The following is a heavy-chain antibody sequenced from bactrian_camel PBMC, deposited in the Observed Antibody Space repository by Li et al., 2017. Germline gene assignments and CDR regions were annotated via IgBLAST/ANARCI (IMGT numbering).Heavy chain of an antibody. V-gene: IGHV3S31*01. CDR2: IVIRDGRT. Sequence: EVQLVESGGGSVQAGGSLRLSCAAAGYIGRSNCLGWFRRTEEQEREGLAAIVIRDGRTYTADAVKGRFTISQDRAKATVYLQMDSLKPEDTAMYYCAVDLGNGGYCNVGPRSRPRFGYWGQGTQVTVS. CDR3: AVDLGNGGYCNVGPRSRPRFGY. D-gene: IGHD2*01. CDR1: GYIGRSNC. J-gene: IGHJ6*01.